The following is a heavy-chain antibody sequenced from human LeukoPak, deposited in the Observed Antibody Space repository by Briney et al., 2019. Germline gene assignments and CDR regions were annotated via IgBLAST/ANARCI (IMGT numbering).Heavy chain of an antibody. Sequence: SQTLTLTCAISGDSVSSNSAAWNWIRQSPSRGLEWLGRTYYRSKWYSYYAPSVKSRITINPDTSKNQFSLQLKSVTPEDTAVYYCARMVGLVSDYWGQGTLVTVSS. CDR2: TYYRSKWYS. J-gene: IGHJ4*02. CDR3: ARMVGLVSDY. V-gene: IGHV6-1*01. CDR1: GDSVSSNSAA. D-gene: IGHD3-10*01.